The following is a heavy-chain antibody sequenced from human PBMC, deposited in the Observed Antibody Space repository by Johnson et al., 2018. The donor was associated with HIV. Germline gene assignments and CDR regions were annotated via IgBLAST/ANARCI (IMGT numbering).Heavy chain of an antibody. V-gene: IGHV3-30*14. J-gene: IGHJ3*02. Sequence: QVQLVESGGNVVQPGRSQRLSCAASGFTFSDYSMHWVRQAPGKGLEWVAIISNDGSNKYYADSVKGRFTISRDNSKNTLYLQMNSLRPEDTAGYYCAGERPSGWPDAFDIWGQGTMVTVSS. CDR1: GFTFSDYS. CDR3: AGERPSGWPDAFDI. D-gene: IGHD6-19*01. CDR2: ISNDGSNK.